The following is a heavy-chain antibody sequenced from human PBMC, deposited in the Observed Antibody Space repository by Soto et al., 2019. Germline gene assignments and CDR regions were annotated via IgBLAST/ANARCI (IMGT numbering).Heavy chain of an antibody. J-gene: IGHJ4*02. CDR1: RFTFSGYG. Sequence: PGGSLRLSCAASRFTFSGYGMHWVLQAPCKGLEWVAVISYDGSNKFYADSVKGRFTISRDNSKNTLYLQMNSLRAEDTAVYYCAKGGRAYCGGDCRYYFDYWGQGTLVTVSS. CDR2: ISYDGSNK. CDR3: AKGGRAYCGGDCRYYFDY. D-gene: IGHD2-21*02. V-gene: IGHV3-30*18.